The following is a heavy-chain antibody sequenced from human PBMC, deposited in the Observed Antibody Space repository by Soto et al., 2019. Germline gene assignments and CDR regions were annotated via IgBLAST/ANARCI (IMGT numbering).Heavy chain of an antibody. CDR2: IKSKTDGGTT. D-gene: IGHD4-17*01. J-gene: IGHJ5*02. CDR3: TTLGLYGRLDP. Sequence: SVSNAWMNWVRQAPGKGLEWVGRIKSKTDGGTTDYAAPVKGRFTISRDDSKNTLYLQMNSPKTEDTAVYYCTTLGLYGRLDPWGQGTLVTVSS. V-gene: IGHV3-15*07. CDR1: SVSNAW.